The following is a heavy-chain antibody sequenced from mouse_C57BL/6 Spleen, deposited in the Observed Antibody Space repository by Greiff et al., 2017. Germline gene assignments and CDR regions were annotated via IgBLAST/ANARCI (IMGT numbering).Heavy chain of an antibody. CDR3: AREGVSTMTMDD. CDR2: INPGSGGT. CDR1: GYAFTNYL. D-gene: IGHD2-4*01. V-gene: IGHV1-54*01. J-gene: IGHJ4*01. Sequence: VQLQQSGAELVRPGTSVKVSCKASGYAFTNYLIEWVKQRPGQGLEWIGVINPGSGGTNYNEKFKGKATLTADKSSSTAYMQLSSLTSEDSAVYFCAREGVSTMTMDDWGKGTSVTVSS.